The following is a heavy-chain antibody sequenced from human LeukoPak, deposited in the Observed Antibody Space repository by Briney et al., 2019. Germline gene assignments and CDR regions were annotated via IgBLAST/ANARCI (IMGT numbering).Heavy chain of an antibody. CDR2: IYYSGST. Sequence: SETLSLTCTVSGGSISSYYWSWIRQPPGKGLEWIGSIYYSGSTYYNPSLKSRVTISVDTSKNQFSLKLSSVTAADTALYYCARHRGTYYAAFDYWGQGTLVTVSS. V-gene: IGHV4-59*05. J-gene: IGHJ4*02. CDR3: ARHRGTYYAAFDY. D-gene: IGHD1-26*01. CDR1: GGSISSYY.